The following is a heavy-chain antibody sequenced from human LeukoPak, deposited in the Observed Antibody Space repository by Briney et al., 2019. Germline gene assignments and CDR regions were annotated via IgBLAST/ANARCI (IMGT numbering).Heavy chain of an antibody. J-gene: IGHJ3*02. Sequence: PSETLSLTCTVSGGSISSSSYYWGWIRQPPGKGLEWIGSIYYSGSTYYNPSLKSRVTISVDTSKNQFSLKLSSVTAADTAVYYCAGGYDNSGYHAFDIWGQGTMVTVSS. CDR3: AGGYDNSGYHAFDI. CDR1: GGSISSSSYY. CDR2: IYYSGST. D-gene: IGHD3-22*01. V-gene: IGHV4-39*01.